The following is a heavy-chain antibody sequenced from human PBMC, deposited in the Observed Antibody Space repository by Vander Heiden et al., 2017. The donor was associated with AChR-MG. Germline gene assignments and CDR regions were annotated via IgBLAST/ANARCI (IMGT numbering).Heavy chain of an antibody. CDR2: INQSAST. V-gene: IGHV4-34*01. D-gene: IGHD4-4*01. CDR3: ASARSGYSNYSARYGIDV. J-gene: IGHJ6*02. CDR1: AGSCSGSY. Sequence: QLQLRQWGAGRLKPWETLSLPSASSAGSCSGSYGSWSRQPPGKGLEWIGEINQSASTNYNPSLKSRVSMSVDTSNTQYSLKLSSVTTADTAVYYCASARSGYSNYSARYGIDVWGQGTTVTVSS.